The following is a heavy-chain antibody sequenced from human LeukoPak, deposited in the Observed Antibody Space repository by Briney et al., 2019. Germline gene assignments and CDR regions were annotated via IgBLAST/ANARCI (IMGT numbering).Heavy chain of an antibody. J-gene: IGHJ4*02. CDR3: AKGTGKYWTYFDN. Sequence: GGSLRLSCTASGFTFDDYAMHGVRHAPGKGLEWVSGISWNSGSIDYAGSVRGRFTISRDNANNSLFLHMGSLSAEDTALYYCAKGTGKYWTYFDNWGQGTLVTVSS. CDR2: ISWNSGSI. V-gene: IGHV3-9*01. D-gene: IGHD1-1*01. CDR1: GFTFDDYA.